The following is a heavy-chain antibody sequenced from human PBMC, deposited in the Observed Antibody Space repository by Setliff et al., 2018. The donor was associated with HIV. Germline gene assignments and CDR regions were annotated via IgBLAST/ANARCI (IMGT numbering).Heavy chain of an antibody. Sequence: SETLSLTCNVSGASISNYYWTWIRQSPGKRLEWLGYITDSGNTNYNPSLRRRVTISADTSKNQVSLRLRSVTAADTAVYYCARETQQSYNIVTGYNYYYGIDVWSQGTTVTVSS. J-gene: IGHJ6*02. CDR3: ARETQQSYNIVTGYNYYYGIDV. CDR2: ITDSGNT. D-gene: IGHD3-9*01. V-gene: IGHV4-59*01. CDR1: GASISNYY.